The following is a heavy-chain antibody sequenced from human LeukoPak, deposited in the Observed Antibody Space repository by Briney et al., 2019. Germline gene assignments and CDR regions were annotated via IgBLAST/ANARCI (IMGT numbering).Heavy chain of an antibody. CDR3: ATNRGRWFGETDVWFDP. Sequence: ASVKVSCKVSGNLLSEVPIHWVRQAPGTGLEWPGGLHPEDDEPVYAQEFLGRLTLTEDASTDTAYMELSSLRLEDTAVYYCATNRGRWFGETDVWFDPWGQGTLVTVSS. D-gene: IGHD3-10*01. CDR1: GNLLSEVP. CDR2: LHPEDDEP. V-gene: IGHV1-24*01. J-gene: IGHJ5*02.